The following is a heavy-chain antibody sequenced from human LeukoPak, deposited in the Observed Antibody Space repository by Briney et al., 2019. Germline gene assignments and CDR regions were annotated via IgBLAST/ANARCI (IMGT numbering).Heavy chain of an antibody. Sequence: PGGSLRLSCAASGFTFSSYAMSWVRQAPGKGLEWVSAISGSGGSTYYADSVKGRFTISRDNSKNTLYLQMNSLRAEDTAVYYCAKDRRDTAMVLDAFDIWGQGTMVTVSS. D-gene: IGHD5-18*01. J-gene: IGHJ3*02. CDR3: AKDRRDTAMVLDAFDI. V-gene: IGHV3-23*01. CDR2: ISGSGGST. CDR1: GFTFSSYA.